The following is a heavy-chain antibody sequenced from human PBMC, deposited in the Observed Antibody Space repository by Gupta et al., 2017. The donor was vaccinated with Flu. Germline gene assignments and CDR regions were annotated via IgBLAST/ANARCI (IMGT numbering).Heavy chain of an antibody. D-gene: IGHD5-12*01. CDR3: ARDSGQYGGYEIPVGWFDP. V-gene: IGHV3-21*01. CDR1: GFTFSSYS. CDR2: ISSSSSYI. J-gene: IGHJ5*02. Sequence: EVQLVESGGGLVKPGGSLRLSCAASGFTFSSYSMNWVRKAPGKGLEWVSSISSSSSYIYYADSVKGRFTISRDNAKNSLYLQMNSLRAEDTAVYYCARDSGQYGGYEIPVGWFDPWGQGTLVTVSS.